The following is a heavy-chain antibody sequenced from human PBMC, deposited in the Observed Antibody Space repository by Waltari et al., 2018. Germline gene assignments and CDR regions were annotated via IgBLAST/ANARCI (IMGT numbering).Heavy chain of an antibody. V-gene: IGHV2-5*01. D-gene: IGHD3-3*01. CDR1: GFSLSTSGVG. J-gene: IGHJ1*01. CDR3: AHRQGFLEWLLPPSAEYFQH. CDR2: IYLNDDK. Sequence: QITLKESGPTLVKPTQTLTLTCTFSGFSLSTSGVGVGWIRQPPGKALEWLALIYLNDDKRYNPSLKSRLTITKDTSKNQVVLTMTNMDPVDTATYYCAHRQGFLEWLLPPSAEYFQHWGQGTLVTVSS.